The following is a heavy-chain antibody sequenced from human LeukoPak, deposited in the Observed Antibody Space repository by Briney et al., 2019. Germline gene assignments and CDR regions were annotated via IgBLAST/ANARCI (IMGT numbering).Heavy chain of an antibody. Sequence: GGSLRLSCATSGFTLVDYGLSWVRRAPGKGLEWLCDINYNGAIIDYADSVKGRFTISRDNAKNSLYLRMDSLRAEDTALYYCARDRLGPSFSVSHFDLWGQGTLVTVSS. CDR3: ARDRLGPSFSVSHFDL. V-gene: IGHV3-20*04. CDR1: GFTLVDYG. D-gene: IGHD3-3*02. CDR2: INYNGAII. J-gene: IGHJ4*02.